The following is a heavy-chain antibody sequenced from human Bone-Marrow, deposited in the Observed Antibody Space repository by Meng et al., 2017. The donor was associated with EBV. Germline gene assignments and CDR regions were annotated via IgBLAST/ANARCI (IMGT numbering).Heavy chain of an antibody. CDR1: GYTFTSYA. CDR2: INTNTGNP. V-gene: IGHV7-4-1*02. CDR3: ARDIFYDYVWGSYRLDP. Sequence: QGTFVEYGAYLKKPGASVKVSCKASGYTFTSYAMNWVLQAPGQGLEWMGWINTNTGNPTYAQGFTGRFVFSLDTSVSTAYLQISSLKAEDTAVYYCARDIFYDYVWGSYRLDPWGQGTLVTVSS. J-gene: IGHJ5*02. D-gene: IGHD3-16*02.